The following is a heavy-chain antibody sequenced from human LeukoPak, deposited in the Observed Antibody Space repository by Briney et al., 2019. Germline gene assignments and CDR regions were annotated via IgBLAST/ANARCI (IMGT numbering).Heavy chain of an antibody. D-gene: IGHD3-10*01. Sequence: GGSLRLSCAASGFTFSSYGMHWVRQAPGKGLEWVAVIWYDGSNKYYADSVKGRFTISRDNSKNTLYLQMNSLRAEDTAVYYCARGPWFGELLGWFDPWGQGTLVTVSS. V-gene: IGHV3-33*01. J-gene: IGHJ5*02. CDR3: ARGPWFGELLGWFDP. CDR2: IWYDGSNK. CDR1: GFTFSSYG.